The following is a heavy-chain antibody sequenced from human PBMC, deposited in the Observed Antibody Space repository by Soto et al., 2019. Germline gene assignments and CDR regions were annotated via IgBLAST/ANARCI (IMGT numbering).Heavy chain of an antibody. CDR2: IYYSGST. CDR3: ASRYGPGFDY. CDR1: GGSISSYY. V-gene: IGHV4-59*08. D-gene: IGHD4-17*01. J-gene: IGHJ4*02. Sequence: SETLSLTCTVSGGSISSYYWSWIRQPPGKGLEWIGYIYYSGSTNYNPSLKSRVTISVDTSKNQFSLKLSSVTAADTAVYYCASRYGPGFDYWGQETRVTVSS.